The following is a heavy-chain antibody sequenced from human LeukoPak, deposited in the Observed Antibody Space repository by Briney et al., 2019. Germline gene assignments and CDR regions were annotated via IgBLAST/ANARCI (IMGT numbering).Heavy chain of an antibody. V-gene: IGHV4-59*01. CDR2: IYYSGST. CDR3: VRSTRKNWFDP. J-gene: IGHJ5*02. CDR1: GGSISSYY. D-gene: IGHD1-14*01. Sequence: SETLSLTCTVSGGSISSYYWSWIRQPPGKGLEWIGYIYYSGSTNYNPSLKSRVTISVDTSKNQFSLKLGSVTAADTAVYYCVRSTRKNWFDPWGQGTLVTVSS.